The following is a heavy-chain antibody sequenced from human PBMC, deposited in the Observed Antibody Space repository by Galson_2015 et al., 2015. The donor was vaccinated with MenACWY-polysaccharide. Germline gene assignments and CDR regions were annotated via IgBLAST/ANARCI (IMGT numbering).Heavy chain of an antibody. CDR2: IKEEGSDK. V-gene: IGHV3-7*03. CDR1: GFTFSTSW. CDR3: AREYYGCGSFWP. D-gene: IGHD3-10*01. Sequence: SRRLSCAASGFTFSTSWMYWVRQAPGKGREWVDNIKEEGSDKYYGDSVKGRFTIARDNAKSSLYLQMSSLSVEDTAVYYCAREYYGCGSFWPWGQGTLVIISS. J-gene: IGHJ1*01.